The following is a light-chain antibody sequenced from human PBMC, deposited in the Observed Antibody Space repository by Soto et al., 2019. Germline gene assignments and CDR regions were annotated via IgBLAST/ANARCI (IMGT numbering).Light chain of an antibody. Sequence: EIVLTQSPGTLSLSPGESATLSCRASQSVSSNYLAWYQQKPGQAPRPLIYGASSRATGIPDRFSGSGAGTAFTLTISRLEPEDFAVYYCQQYGSSPWTFGQGTQVEIK. CDR3: QQYGSSPWT. J-gene: IGKJ1*01. CDR1: QSVSSNY. V-gene: IGKV3-20*01. CDR2: GAS.